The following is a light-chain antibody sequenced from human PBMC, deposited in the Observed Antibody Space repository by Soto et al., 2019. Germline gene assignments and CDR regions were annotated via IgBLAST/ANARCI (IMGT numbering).Light chain of an antibody. J-gene: IGKJ3*01. V-gene: IGKV1-39*01. CDR2: GAS. CDR1: QSISNY. CDR3: QQYYTTPLT. Sequence: DIQMTQSPSSLSASVGDRVTITSRTNQSISNYLDWYQQKPGKAPKLLIYGASSRESGVPSRFSGSGSGTDFTLTISSLQAEDVAVYYCQQYYTTPLTFGPGTKVDIK.